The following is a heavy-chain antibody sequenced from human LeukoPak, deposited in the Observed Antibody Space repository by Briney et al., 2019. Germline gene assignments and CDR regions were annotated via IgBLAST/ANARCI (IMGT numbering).Heavy chain of an antibody. CDR1: GFTFTTYW. CDR3: ARDLYRIVVVPHYFDY. Sequence: PGESLRLSCAASGFTFTTYWMSWVRQAPGKGLEWVANIKQDGTERYYVDSVKGRFTISRDNAKNSLYLQMSSLRVEDTAVYYCARDLYRIVVVPHYFDYWGQGTLVTVSS. V-gene: IGHV3-7*01. CDR2: IKQDGTER. D-gene: IGHD3-22*01. J-gene: IGHJ4*02.